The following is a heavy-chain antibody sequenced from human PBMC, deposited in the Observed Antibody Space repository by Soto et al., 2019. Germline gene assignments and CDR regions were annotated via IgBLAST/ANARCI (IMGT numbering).Heavy chain of an antibody. D-gene: IGHD2-8*01. CDR1: EQTITGHY. CDR3: ASVLLSYTNTDDLEQ. J-gene: IGHJ4*02. Sequence: QVQMVQSGPEVKKPGASVKISCKASEQTITGHYIHWVRQTPGQGLEWMGWINPKGDGKHYAQHLQGRVTVTRDTTINPCYMELRTLTSDDTGVYYGASVLLSYTNTDDLEQWGQGTLVTGSS. CDR2: INPKGDGK. V-gene: IGHV1-2*02.